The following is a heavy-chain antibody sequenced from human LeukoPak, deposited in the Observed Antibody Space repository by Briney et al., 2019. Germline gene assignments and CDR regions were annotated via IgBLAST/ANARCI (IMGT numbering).Heavy chain of an antibody. V-gene: IGHV3-23*01. J-gene: IGHJ5*02. Sequence: RGSLRLSCAASGFTFSSYAISWVRQAPGKGLEWVSAISGSGGSTYYADSVKGRFTISRDNSKNTLYLQMNSLRAEDTAVYYCANHNWITFDPWGQGTLVTVSS. D-gene: IGHD1-20*01. CDR3: ANHNWITFDP. CDR1: GFTFSSYA. CDR2: ISGSGGST.